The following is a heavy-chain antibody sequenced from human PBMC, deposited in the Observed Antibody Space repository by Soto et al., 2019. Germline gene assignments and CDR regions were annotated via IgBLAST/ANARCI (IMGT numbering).Heavy chain of an antibody. CDR3: ATVVTRDYYYYGMDV. D-gene: IGHD2-21*02. CDR2: IIPIFGTA. V-gene: IGHV1-69*13. J-gene: IGHJ6*02. Sequence: SVKVSCKASGGTFSSYAISWVRQAPGQGLEWMGGIIPIFGTANYAQKFQGRVTITADESTSTAYMELSSLRSEDTAVYYCATVVTRDYYYYGMDVWGQGTTVTVSS. CDR1: GGTFSSYA.